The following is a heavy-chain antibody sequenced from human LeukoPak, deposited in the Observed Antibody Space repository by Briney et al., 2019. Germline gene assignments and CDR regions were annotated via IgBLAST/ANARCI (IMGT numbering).Heavy chain of an antibody. V-gene: IGHV4-30-4*01. CDR1: GGSISSGDYY. J-gene: IGHJ4*02. CDR2: IYYSGST. CDR3: ARAHSKDIVVVPAALDY. Sequence: SETLSLTCTVSGGSISSGDYYWSWIRQPPGKGLEWMGYIYYSGSTCYNPSLKSRVTISVDTSKNQFSLKLSSVTAADTAVYYCARAHSKDIVVVPAALDYWGQGTLVTVSS. D-gene: IGHD2-2*01.